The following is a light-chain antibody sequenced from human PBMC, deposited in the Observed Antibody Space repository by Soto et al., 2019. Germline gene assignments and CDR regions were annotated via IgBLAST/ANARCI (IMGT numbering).Light chain of an antibody. CDR3: QQYNSYLWT. J-gene: IGKJ1*01. CDR1: QSISSW. Sequence: IQMTQYPSSLSASVGDRVTITCRASQSISSWLAWYQQKPGKAPKLLIYDASSLESGVPSRFSGSGSGTEFTLTISSLQPDDFATYYCQQYNSYLWTFGQGTKVDIK. V-gene: IGKV1-5*01. CDR2: DAS.